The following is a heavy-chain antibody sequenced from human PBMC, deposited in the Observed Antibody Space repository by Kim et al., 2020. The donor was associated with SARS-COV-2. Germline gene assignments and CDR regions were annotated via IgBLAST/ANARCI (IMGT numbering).Heavy chain of an antibody. Sequence: SVKVSCKASGGTFSSYAISWVRQAPGQGLEWMGGIIPIFGTANYAQKFQGRVTITADESTSTAYMELSSLRSEDTAVYYCARSGEGGSYGNFDYWGQGTLVTVS. CDR1: GGTFSSYA. V-gene: IGHV1-69*13. CDR3: ARSGEGGSYGNFDY. CDR2: IIPIFGTA. D-gene: IGHD1-26*01. J-gene: IGHJ4*02.